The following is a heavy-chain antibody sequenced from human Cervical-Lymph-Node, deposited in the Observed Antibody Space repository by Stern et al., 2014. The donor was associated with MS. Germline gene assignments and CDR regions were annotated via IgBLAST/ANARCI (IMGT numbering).Heavy chain of an antibody. CDR3: TTEMYYYDSRTGG. J-gene: IGHJ4*02. Sequence: EEQMVQSGGGLVKPGGSLRLSCAASGFTFSNAWMSWVRQAPGKGLEWVGRIKSKADGGTTVYAAPVKGRFTISRDDSKNTLYLQMNSLKTEDTAVYYCTTEMYYYDSRTGGWGQGTLVTVSS. CDR1: GFTFSNAW. CDR2: IKSKADGGTT. D-gene: IGHD3-22*01. V-gene: IGHV3-15*01.